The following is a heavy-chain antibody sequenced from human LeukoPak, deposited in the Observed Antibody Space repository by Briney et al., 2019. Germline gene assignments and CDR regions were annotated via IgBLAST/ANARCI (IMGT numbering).Heavy chain of an antibody. J-gene: IGHJ6*02. D-gene: IGHD3-10*01. CDR2: IKQDGSEK. CDR1: GFTVSSYW. V-gene: IGHV3-7*04. Sequence: PGGSLRLSCAASGFTVSSYWMSWVRQAPGKGLEGVANIKQDGSEKYYVDSVKDRFTIFRDNAKNSLYLQMNSTRAEDTAVYYCARDLSFEPPLHPDYYGSGTYYYYGMDVWGQGTTVTVSS. CDR3: ARDLSFEPPLHPDYYGSGTYYYYGMDV.